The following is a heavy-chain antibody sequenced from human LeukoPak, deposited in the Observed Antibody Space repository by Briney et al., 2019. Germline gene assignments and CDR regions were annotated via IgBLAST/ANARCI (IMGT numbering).Heavy chain of an antibody. CDR3: ARDRGPITGTRAPYYYYGMDV. CDR1: GDSVSSNSAA. V-gene: IGHV6-1*01. D-gene: IGHD1-7*01. CDR2: TYYRSKWYN. J-gene: IGHJ6*02. Sequence: SQTLSLTCAISGDSVSSNSAAWNWIRQSPSRGLEWLGRTYYRSKWYNDYAVSVKSRITINPDTSKNQFSLQLNSVTPEDTAVYYCARDRGPITGTRAPYYYYGMDVWGQGTTVTVSS.